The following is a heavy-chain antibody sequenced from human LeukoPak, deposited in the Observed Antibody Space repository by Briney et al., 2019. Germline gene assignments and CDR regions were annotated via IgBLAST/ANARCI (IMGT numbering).Heavy chain of an antibody. Sequence: ASVKVSCKASGGTFSSYAISWVRQAPGQGLEWMGGIIPIFGTANYAQKFQGRVTITADESTSTAYMELSSLRSEDTAVYYCARGPTGLGDAFDIWRQGTMVTVSS. CDR1: GGTFSSYA. J-gene: IGHJ3*02. V-gene: IGHV1-69*01. D-gene: IGHD3-10*01. CDR2: IIPIFGTA. CDR3: ARGPTGLGDAFDI.